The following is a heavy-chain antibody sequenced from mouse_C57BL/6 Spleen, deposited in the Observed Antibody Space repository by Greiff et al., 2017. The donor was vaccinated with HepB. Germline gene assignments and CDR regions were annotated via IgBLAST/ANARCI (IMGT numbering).Heavy chain of an antibody. CDR1: GYTFTDYY. CDR3: ARDHYSNYAFAY. V-gene: IGHV1-26*01. J-gene: IGHJ3*01. CDR2: INPNNGGT. D-gene: IGHD2-5*01. Sequence: EVQLQQSGPELVKPGASVKISCKASGYTFTDYYMNWVKQSHGKSLEWIGDINPNNGGTSYNQKFKGKATLTVDKSSSTAYMELRSLTSEDSAVYYCARDHYSNYAFAYWGQGTLVTVSA.